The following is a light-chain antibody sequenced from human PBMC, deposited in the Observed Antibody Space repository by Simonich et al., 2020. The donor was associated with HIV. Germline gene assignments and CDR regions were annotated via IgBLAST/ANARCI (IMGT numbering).Light chain of an antibody. CDR3: SSYTSSSTWV. J-gene: IGLJ3*02. CDR2: EGT. V-gene: IGLV2-14*02. Sequence: QSALTPPASVSGSPGQSITISCTGTSSDVGSYNLVSWYQQHPGQAPKLMIYEGTKRPSGVSNRFAGSKSGNTASLTISGLQAEDEADYYCSSYTSSSTWVFGGGTKLTVL. CDR1: SSDVGSYNL.